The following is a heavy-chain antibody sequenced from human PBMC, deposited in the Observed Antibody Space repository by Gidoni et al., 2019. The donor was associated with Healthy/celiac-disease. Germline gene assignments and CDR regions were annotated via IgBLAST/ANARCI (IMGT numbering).Heavy chain of an antibody. Sequence: QVQLPESGPGLVKPSETLSLTCTVSGRSISSYYWSWIRQPPGKGLEWSGYIYYSGSTNYTPSLKSRVTISVDTSKNQFSLKLSSVTAADTAVYYCARHPGSSGWYDYWGQGTLVTVSS. CDR3: ARHPGSSGWYDY. CDR1: GRSISSYY. V-gene: IGHV4-59*08. D-gene: IGHD6-19*01. CDR2: IYYSGST. J-gene: IGHJ4*02.